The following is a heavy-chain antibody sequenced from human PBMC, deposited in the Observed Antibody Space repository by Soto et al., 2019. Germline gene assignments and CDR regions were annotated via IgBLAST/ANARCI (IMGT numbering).Heavy chain of an antibody. J-gene: IGHJ5*01. V-gene: IGHV3-30*03. D-gene: IGHD3-22*01. CDR3: ARWVGGSMYDNSGKYDS. CDR2: VSNDGIRK. CDR1: GFIFSGSG. Sequence: QVQLVESGGGVVQPGRSLRLTCAASGFIFSGSGMHWVRQAPGKGLGRVALVSNDGIRKYYGDSVKGRFTISRDNAENTLYLQMNSLRAEDTAVYYCARWVGGSMYDNSGKYDSWGQGTLVTVSS.